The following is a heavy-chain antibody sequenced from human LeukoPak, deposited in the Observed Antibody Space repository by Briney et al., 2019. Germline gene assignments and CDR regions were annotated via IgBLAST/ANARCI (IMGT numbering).Heavy chain of an antibody. D-gene: IGHD5-12*01. CDR3: ARVGLYSGYDYYFDY. V-gene: IGHV1-69*06. J-gene: IGHJ4*02. Sequence: GASVKVSCKASGGTFSSYAISWVRQAPGQGLEWMGGIIPIFGTANYAQKFQGRVTITADKSTSTAYMELSSLRSEDTAVYYCARVGLYSGYDYYFDYWGQGTLVTVSS. CDR1: GGTFSSYA. CDR2: IIPIFGTA.